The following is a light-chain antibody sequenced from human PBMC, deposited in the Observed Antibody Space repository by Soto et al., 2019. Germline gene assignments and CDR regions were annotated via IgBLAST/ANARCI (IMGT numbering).Light chain of an antibody. Sequence: EIVLTQFAATMSLSPGERATLSCRASQSVSSYLAWYQQKPGQAPRLLIYGASTRATGIPARFSGSGSGTEFTLTISSLQSEDFAVYYCQQYNNWPWTFGQGTKVDIK. V-gene: IGKV3-15*01. CDR1: QSVSSY. CDR3: QQYNNWPWT. J-gene: IGKJ1*01. CDR2: GAS.